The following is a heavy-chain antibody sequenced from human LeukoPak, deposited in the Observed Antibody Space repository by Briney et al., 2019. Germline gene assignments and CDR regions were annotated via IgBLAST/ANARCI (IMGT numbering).Heavy chain of an antibody. CDR1: GFTFSSYA. CDR2: ISGSGGST. V-gene: IGHV3-23*01. Sequence: QPGGSLRLSCAASGFTFSSYAMSWVRQAPGKGLEWVSAISGSGGSTYYADSAKGRFTISRDNSKNTLYLQMNSLRAEDTAVYYCAKGLSYDSSGYYYLNYWGQGTLVTVSS. D-gene: IGHD3-22*01. J-gene: IGHJ4*02. CDR3: AKGLSYDSSGYYYLNY.